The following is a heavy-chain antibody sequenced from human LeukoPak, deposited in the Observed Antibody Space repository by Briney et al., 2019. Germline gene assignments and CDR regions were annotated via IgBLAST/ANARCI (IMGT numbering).Heavy chain of an antibody. CDR1: SGSISSYY. CDR3: ARGRDYYDSSRYYYGMDV. Sequence: SETLSLTCTVSSGSISSYYWSWIRQPPGKGLEWIGYIYYSGSTNYNPSLTSRVTISVDTSKNQFSLKLSSVTAADTAVYYCARGRDYYDSSRYYYGMDVWGQGTTVTVSS. J-gene: IGHJ6*02. D-gene: IGHD3-22*01. CDR2: IYYSGST. V-gene: IGHV4-59*01.